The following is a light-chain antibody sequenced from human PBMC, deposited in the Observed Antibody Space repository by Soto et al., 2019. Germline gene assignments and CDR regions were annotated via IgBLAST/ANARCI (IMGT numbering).Light chain of an antibody. CDR2: DAS. Sequence: DIQMTQSPSTLSASVGDRVTITCRASQSITNCLAWYQQKPGKAPKLLIFDASSFRSGVPSRFSGNGSGTEFTLTISSLQPEDFATYYCQQHNPYSPYTFGQGTKLEIK. CDR1: QSITNC. CDR3: QQHNPYSPYT. V-gene: IGKV1-5*03. J-gene: IGKJ2*01.